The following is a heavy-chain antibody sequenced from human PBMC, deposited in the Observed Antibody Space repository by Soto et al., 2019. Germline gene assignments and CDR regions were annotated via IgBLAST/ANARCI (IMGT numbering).Heavy chain of an antibody. CDR3: ARVEWELINWFDP. CDR2: IYYSGST. J-gene: IGHJ5*02. D-gene: IGHD1-26*01. V-gene: IGHV4-30-4*01. CDR1: GGSISSGDYY. Sequence: QVQLQESGPGLVKPSQTLSLTCTVSGGSISSGDYYWSWIRQPPGKGLEWIGYIYYSGSTYYNPSLKSRVTISVDTSKNQSSLKLSSVTAADTAVYYCARVEWELINWFDPWGQGTLVTVSS.